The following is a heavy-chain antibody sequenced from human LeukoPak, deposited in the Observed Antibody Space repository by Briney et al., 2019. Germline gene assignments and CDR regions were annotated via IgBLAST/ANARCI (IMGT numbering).Heavy chain of an antibody. CDR1: GFSFSNAW. J-gene: IGHJ4*02. CDR3: KSETSAQKD. CDR2: IKRKKEGGTT. V-gene: IGHV3-15*01. D-gene: IGHD1-26*01. Sequence: GGSLRLSCAASGFSFSNAWMSWVRQAPGKGLEWVGSIKRKKEGGTTEYAAPVTVRIAISSDDSNNTLYLEMNSLKSENTVVYYCKSETSAQKDWGQGTLVTVSS.